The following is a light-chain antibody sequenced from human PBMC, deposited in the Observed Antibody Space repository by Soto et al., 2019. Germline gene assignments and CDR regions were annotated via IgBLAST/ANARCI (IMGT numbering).Light chain of an antibody. CDR1: QSISSW. V-gene: IGKV1-5*03. CDR3: QKYNTYPYT. Sequence: DTQMTQSPSTLSASEGDRVTITCRASQSISSWLAWYQQKPGKAPKLLIQKASSLEGGVPSRFSGSGSGTEFTLTISSLQPDDFATYYCQKYNTYPYTFGQGTKLEIK. CDR2: KAS. J-gene: IGKJ2*01.